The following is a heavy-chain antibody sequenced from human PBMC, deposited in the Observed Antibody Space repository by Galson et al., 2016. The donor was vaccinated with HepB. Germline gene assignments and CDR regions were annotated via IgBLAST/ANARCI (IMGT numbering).Heavy chain of an antibody. V-gene: IGHV3-30-3*01. CDR3: ARKWAYDRTIIDY. CDR2: ISYDGNNK. CDR1: GFTFSSYA. D-gene: IGHD3-22*01. J-gene: IGHJ4*02. Sequence: SLRLSCAASGFTFSSYAMHWVRQAPGKGLERVALISYDGNNKSYADSVRGRFTISRDNSKNTLYLQMHSLRPEDTAVYYCARKWAYDRTIIDYWGQGTLVTVSS.